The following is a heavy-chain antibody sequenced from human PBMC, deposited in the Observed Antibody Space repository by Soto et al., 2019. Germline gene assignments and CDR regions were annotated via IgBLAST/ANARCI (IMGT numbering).Heavy chain of an antibody. CDR2: IKQDGSEK. CDR3: GRDLPSISGRPGGWFDP. Sequence: PGERLKSSGAAFRFPFSRYWMRWVRQAPGKGLEWVANIKQDGSEKSYVDSVKGRVSISRDNAKNSLYLQMNSLRVEDTAVYFCGRDLPSISGRPGGWFDPWRQGTLVTVSS. V-gene: IGHV3-7*01. J-gene: IGHJ5*02. D-gene: IGHD6-6*01. CDR1: RFPFSRYW.